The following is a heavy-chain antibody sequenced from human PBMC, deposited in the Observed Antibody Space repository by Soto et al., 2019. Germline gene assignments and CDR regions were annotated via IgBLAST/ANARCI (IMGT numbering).Heavy chain of an antibody. J-gene: IGHJ4*02. CDR1: GGSIRSGGYY. D-gene: IGHD4-17*01. CDR2: IYYSGGT. CDR3: ATMHGYGDYAPFDN. V-gene: IGHV4-31*03. Sequence: QVKLQESGPGLVKPSQTLSLSCTVSGGSIRSGGYYWSWIRQHPGKGLEWIGYIYYSGGTDYNPSLKSRVTMSLDTSKNQFSLRLTAVTAADTAVYFCATMHGYGDYAPFDNWGQGTLVTVAT.